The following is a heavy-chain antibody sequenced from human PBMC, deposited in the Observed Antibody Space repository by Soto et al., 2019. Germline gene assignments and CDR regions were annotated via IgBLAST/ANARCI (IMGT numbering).Heavy chain of an antibody. CDR3: ARVTSYSSGWRTTRDYYYYGMDV. Sequence: QVQLVESGGGVVQPGRSLRLSCAASGFTFSSYGMHWVRQAPGKGLEWVAVIWYDGSNKYCADSVKGRFTISRDNSKNTLYLQMNSRRAEDTAVSYCARVTSYSSGWRTTRDYYYYGMDVWGQGTTVTVSS. V-gene: IGHV3-33*01. CDR2: IWYDGSNK. J-gene: IGHJ6*02. D-gene: IGHD6-19*01. CDR1: GFTFSSYG.